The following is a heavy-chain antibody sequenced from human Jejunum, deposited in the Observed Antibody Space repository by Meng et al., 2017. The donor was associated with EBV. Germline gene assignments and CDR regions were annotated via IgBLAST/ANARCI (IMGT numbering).Heavy chain of an antibody. CDR2: VHYSGST. J-gene: IGHJ3*02. D-gene: IGHD1-1*01. Sequence: QVQLQQWGAGLLKPSETLSLTCAVYGGSFSGYYLTWIRQPPGKGLEWIGEVHYSGSTNYSPSLDSRVTISVDTSKNQFSLKLSSVTAADTAVYYCARGRDQYKIGNIWGQGTMVTVSS. V-gene: IGHV4-34*01. CDR3: ARGRDQYKIGNI. CDR1: GGSFSGYY.